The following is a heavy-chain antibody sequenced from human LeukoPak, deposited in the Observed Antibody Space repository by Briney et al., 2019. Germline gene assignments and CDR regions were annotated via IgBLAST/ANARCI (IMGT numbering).Heavy chain of an antibody. CDR2: INHSGST. CDR3: ARELPYED. J-gene: IGHJ4*02. CDR1: GGSFSGYY. V-gene: IGHV4-34*01. D-gene: IGHD5-12*01. Sequence: KSSETLSLTCAVYGGSFSGYYWSWIRRPPGKGLEWIGEINHSGSTNYNPSLKSRVTISVDTSKNQFSLKLSSVTAADTAVYYCARELPYEDWGQGTLVTVSS.